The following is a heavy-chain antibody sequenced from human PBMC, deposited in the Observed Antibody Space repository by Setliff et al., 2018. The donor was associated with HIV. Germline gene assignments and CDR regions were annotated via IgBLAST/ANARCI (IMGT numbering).Heavy chain of an antibody. D-gene: IGHD3-16*01. J-gene: IGHJ6*03. CDR1: GGSISSSSYY. Sequence: SETLSLTCTVSGGSISSSSYYWGWIRQPPGKGLEWIGSIYYSGSTYYNPSLQSRVTISVDTSKNQFSLKLSSVTAADTAVYYCARVPWGGRGEYYYYYMDVWGKGTTVTVSS. CDR3: ARVPWGGRGEYYYYYMDV. V-gene: IGHV4-39*07. CDR2: IYYSGST.